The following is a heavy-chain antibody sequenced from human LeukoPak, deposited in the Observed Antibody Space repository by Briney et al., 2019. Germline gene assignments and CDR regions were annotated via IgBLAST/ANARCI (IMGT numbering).Heavy chain of an antibody. CDR2: MSPNNGNT. CDR1: GYTFTNYD. CDR3: ASNPPRTGDFNY. J-gene: IGHJ4*02. D-gene: IGHD7-27*01. Sequence: ASVKVSCKTSGYTFTNYDINWVRQATGQGLEWMGWMSPNNGNTGYAQKFQGRVTMTRDTSTNTVYMELSSLRSEDTAVYYCASNPPRTGDFNYWGQGALVTVSS. V-gene: IGHV1-8*01.